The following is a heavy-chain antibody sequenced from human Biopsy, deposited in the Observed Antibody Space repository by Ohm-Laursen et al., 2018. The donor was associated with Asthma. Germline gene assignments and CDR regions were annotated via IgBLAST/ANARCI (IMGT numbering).Heavy chain of an antibody. CDR2: IWYDGRKK. V-gene: IGHV3-33*01. Sequence: SLRLSCAASGITFSTHGMHWVRQAPGKGLEWVAFIWYDGRKKTYADSVKGRFTISRDNSKNTLYLQMNSLRAEDTAVYCCARKIAARGGMGVWGQGTTVTVSS. CDR1: GITFSTHG. D-gene: IGHD6-6*01. J-gene: IGHJ6*02. CDR3: ARKIAARGGMGV.